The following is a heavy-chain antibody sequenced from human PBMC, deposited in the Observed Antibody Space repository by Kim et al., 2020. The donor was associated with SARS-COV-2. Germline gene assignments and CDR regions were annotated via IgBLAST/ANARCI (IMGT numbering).Heavy chain of an antibody. J-gene: IGHJ5*02. CDR3: ARQSLTTVTS. Sequence: TNVTPPLQSRVTISEDTSKNQFSLKLSSVTAADPAVYYCARQSLTTVTSWGQGTLVTVSS. CDR2: T. V-gene: IGHV4-59*08. D-gene: IGHD4-17*01.